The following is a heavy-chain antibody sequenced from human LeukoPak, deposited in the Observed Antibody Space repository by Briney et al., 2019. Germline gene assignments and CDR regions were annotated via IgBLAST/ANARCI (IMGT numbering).Heavy chain of an antibody. V-gene: IGHV4-30-4*01. D-gene: IGHD3-22*01. CDR2: IYYSGST. J-gene: IGHJ4*02. CDR1: GGSISSGDYY. Sequence: SETLSLTCTVSGGSISSGDYYWSWIRQPPGKGLEWIGYIYYSGSTYYNPSLKSRVTISVDTSKNQFSLKLSSVTAADTAVYYCARYYDSSQGIDYWGQGTLVTASS. CDR3: ARYYDSSQGIDY.